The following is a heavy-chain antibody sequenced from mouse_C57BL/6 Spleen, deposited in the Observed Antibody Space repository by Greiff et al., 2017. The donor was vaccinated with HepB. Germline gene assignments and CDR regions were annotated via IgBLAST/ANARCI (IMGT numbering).Heavy chain of an antibody. V-gene: IGHV1-61*01. CDR2: IYPSDSET. D-gene: IGHD1-1*01. Sequence: QVQLQQPGAELVRPGSSVKLSCKASGYTFTSYWMDWVKQRPGQGLEWIGNIYPSDSETHYNQKFKDKATLTVDKSSSTAYMQLSSLTSEDSAVYYCARSLTTVVPYYFDYWGQGTTLTVSS. CDR1: GYTFTSYW. CDR3: ARSLTTVVPYYFDY. J-gene: IGHJ2*01.